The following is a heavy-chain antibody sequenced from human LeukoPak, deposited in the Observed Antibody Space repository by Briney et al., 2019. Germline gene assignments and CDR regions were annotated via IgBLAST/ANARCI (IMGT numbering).Heavy chain of an antibody. V-gene: IGHV3-64*01. Sequence: GGSLRLSCAASGFTFSSYAMHWVRQAPGKGLEYVSAISSNGGSTYYANSVKGRFTISRDNSKNTLYLQMGSLRAEDMAVYYCARGGLERNFDYWGQGTLVTVSS. D-gene: IGHD1-1*01. CDR1: GFTFSSYA. CDR2: ISSNGGST. J-gene: IGHJ4*02. CDR3: ARGGLERNFDY.